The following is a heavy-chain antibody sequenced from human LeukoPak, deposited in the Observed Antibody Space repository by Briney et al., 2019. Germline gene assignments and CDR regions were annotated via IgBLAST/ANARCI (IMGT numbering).Heavy chain of an antibody. CDR2: IYHSGSN. Sequence: PSETLSLTCSFSGGSISSYYWSWIRQPPGKGLEWIGYIYHSGSNDYNPSLKSRVTMALDASKNQFSLKLTSVTAADTAVYYCARESPIAMIRGVGDAFDIWGRGTMVIVSS. D-gene: IGHD3-10*01. CDR3: ARESPIAMIRGVGDAFDI. J-gene: IGHJ3*02. CDR1: GGSISSYY. V-gene: IGHV4-59*01.